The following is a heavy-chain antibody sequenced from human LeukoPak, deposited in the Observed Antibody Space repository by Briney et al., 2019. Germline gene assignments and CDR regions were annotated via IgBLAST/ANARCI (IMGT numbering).Heavy chain of an antibody. CDR2: ISGIGDGT. J-gene: IGHJ4*02. CDR1: GFTFSSSA. Sequence: GGSLRLSCAASGFTFSSSAMSWVRQAPGKGLEWVSAISGIGDGTYYADSVKGRFTISRDNSKNTLYLQMNSLRAEDTAVYYCAKDRVPYSSGWVFDYWGQGTLVTVSS. CDR3: AKDRVPYSSGWVFDY. V-gene: IGHV3-23*01. D-gene: IGHD6-19*01.